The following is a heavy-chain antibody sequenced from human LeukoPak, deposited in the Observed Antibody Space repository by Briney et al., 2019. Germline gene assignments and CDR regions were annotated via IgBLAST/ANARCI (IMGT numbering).Heavy chain of an antibody. D-gene: IGHD2-15*01. CDR1: GGSFSGYY. Sequence: SETLSLTCAVYGGSFSGYYWSWIRQPPGKGLEWIGEINHSGSTNYNPSLKSRVTISVDTSKNQFSLKLSSVTAADTAVYYCARHRVVVAAKRYSWFDPWGQGTLVTVSS. J-gene: IGHJ5*02. CDR3: ARHRVVVAAKRYSWFDP. V-gene: IGHV4-34*01. CDR2: INHSGST.